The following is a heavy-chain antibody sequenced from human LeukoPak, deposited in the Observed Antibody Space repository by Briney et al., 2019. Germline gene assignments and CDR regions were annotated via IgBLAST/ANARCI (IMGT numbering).Heavy chain of an antibody. D-gene: IGHD3-10*01. CDR3: ARLYDPHYYGSGSYYMRAYNWFDP. Sequence: GASVKVSCKASGYTFTSYDINWVRQATGQGLEWMGWMNPNSGNTGYAQKFQGRVTITRNTSISTAYMELSSLKASDTAMYYCARLYDPHYYGSGSYYMRAYNWFDPWGQGTLVTVSS. CDR1: GYTFTSYD. CDR2: MNPNSGNT. V-gene: IGHV1-8*03. J-gene: IGHJ5*02.